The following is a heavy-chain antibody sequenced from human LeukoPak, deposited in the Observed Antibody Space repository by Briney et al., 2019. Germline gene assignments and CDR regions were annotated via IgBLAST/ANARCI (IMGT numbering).Heavy chain of an antibody. V-gene: IGHV3-23*01. CDR1: RFTFSNSA. CDR3: AKEVYCGRDCYNPGYGVDV. J-gene: IGHJ6*02. D-gene: IGHD2-21*02. CDR2: ISGSGGRT. Sequence: PGGSLRLSCAASRFTFSNSAMSWVRQAPGKGLEWVAAISGSGGRTYYADSVKGRFTISRDNSKNTLSLQMNSLRDEDTATYYCAKEVYCGRDCYNPGYGVDVWGQGTTVTVSS.